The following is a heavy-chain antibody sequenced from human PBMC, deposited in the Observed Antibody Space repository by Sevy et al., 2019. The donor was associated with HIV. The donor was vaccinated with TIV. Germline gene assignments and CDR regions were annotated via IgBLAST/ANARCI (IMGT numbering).Heavy chain of an antibody. J-gene: IGHJ4*02. Sequence: GGSLRLSCVASEFTFISYAVSWVRQAPGKGLEWVSSISSSGGSVYYADSVKGRFTISRDNSKKMVDLEMNSLRAEDTAVYYCVRVALAGFDYWGPGTLVTVSS. CDR2: ISSSGGSV. D-gene: IGHD6-19*01. V-gene: IGHV3-23*01. CDR1: EFTFISYA. CDR3: VRVALAGFDY.